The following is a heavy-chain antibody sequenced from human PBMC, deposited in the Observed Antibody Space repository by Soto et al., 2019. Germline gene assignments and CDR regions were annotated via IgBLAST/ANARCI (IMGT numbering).Heavy chain of an antibody. CDR1: GYTPTELS. CDR2: FDPEDGET. D-gene: IGHD2-2*02. CDR3: ATPRYCSSTSCYNAFDI. Sequence: ASVKVSCKVSGYTPTELSMHWVRQAPGKGLEWMGGFDPEDGETIYAQKFQGRVTMTEDTSTDTAYMELSSLRSEDTAVYYCATPRYCSSTSCYNAFDIWGQGTMVTVSS. J-gene: IGHJ3*02. V-gene: IGHV1-24*01.